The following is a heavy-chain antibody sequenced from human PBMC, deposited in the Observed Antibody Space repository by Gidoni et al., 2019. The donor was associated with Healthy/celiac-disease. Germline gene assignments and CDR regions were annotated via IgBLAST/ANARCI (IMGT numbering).Heavy chain of an antibody. V-gene: IGHV3-9*01. J-gene: IGHJ3*02. CDR2: ISWNSGSI. D-gene: IGHD3-10*01. Sequence: EVQLVESGGGLVQPGRSLRLSCAASGFTFDDYAMHWGRQAPGKGLEWVSGISWNSGSIGYADSVKGRFTISRDNAKNSLYLQMNSLRAEDTALYYCAKDFSITMVRGVIKGKPGGAFDIWGQGTMVTVSS. CDR1: GFTFDDYA. CDR3: AKDFSITMVRGVIKGKPGGAFDI.